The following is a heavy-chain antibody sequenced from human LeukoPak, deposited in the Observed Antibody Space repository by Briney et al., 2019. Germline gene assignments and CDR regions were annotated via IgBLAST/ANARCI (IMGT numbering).Heavy chain of an antibody. CDR2: IKQDGTEK. CDR3: AELGITMIGGV. V-gene: IGHV3-7*01. J-gene: IGHJ6*04. D-gene: IGHD3-10*02. Sequence: PGGSLRLSCAASGFTFTTYWLGWVRQPPGKGLEWVANIKQDGTEKYYVDSVKDRFTISRDNAKNSLYLQMNSLRAEDTAVYYCAELGITMIGGVWGKGTTVTISS. CDR1: GFTFTTYW.